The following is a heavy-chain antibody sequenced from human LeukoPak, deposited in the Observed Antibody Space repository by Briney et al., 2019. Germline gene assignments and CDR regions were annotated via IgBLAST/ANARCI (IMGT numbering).Heavy chain of an antibody. CDR3: ARAPSEIGGYYPEYFRH. J-gene: IGHJ1*01. CDR1: GFTFSSYW. CDR2: IKSDGKT. V-gene: IGHV3-74*01. Sequence: GGSLRLSCAASGFTFSSYWMHWVRQAPGKGLVWVARIKSDGKTNYADSVKGRCTISRDNDKNTESLQMNSLRAEDTGVYYCARAPSEIGGYYPEYFRHWGQGTLVTVSS. D-gene: IGHD3-22*01.